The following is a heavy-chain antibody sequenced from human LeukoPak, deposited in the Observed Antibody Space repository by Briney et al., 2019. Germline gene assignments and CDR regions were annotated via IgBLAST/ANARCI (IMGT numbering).Heavy chain of an antibody. CDR1: GFTFSSFS. CDR2: ISTSSSYI. V-gene: IGHV3-21*01. D-gene: IGHD3-3*01. J-gene: IGHJ4*02. Sequence: GGSLRLSCAASGFTFSSFSLNWVRQAPGKGLEWVSFISTSSSYIYYADSLKGRFTISRDNAKNSLYLQMNSLRAEDTAVYYCASGGVSWHYFDYWGQGTLVTVSS. CDR3: ASGGVSWHYFDY.